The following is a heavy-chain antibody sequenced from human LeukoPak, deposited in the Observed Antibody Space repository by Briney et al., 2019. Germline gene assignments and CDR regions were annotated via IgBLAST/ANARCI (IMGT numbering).Heavy chain of an antibody. J-gene: IGHJ4*02. V-gene: IGHV1-46*01. Sequence: ASVKVSCKASGYTXTSYYMHWVRQAPGQGLEWMGIINPSGGSTSYAQMVQGRVTMTRDTSTSTVSMELTNLRSEDTAVYYCARSYSSGLDYWGQGALVTVSS. CDR2: INPSGGST. CDR3: ARSYSSGLDY. CDR1: GYTXTSYY. D-gene: IGHD6-25*01.